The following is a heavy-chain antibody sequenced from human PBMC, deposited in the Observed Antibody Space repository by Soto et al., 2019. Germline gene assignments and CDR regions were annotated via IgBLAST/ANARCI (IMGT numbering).Heavy chain of an antibody. J-gene: IGHJ4*02. D-gene: IGHD2-15*01. CDR2: IYYSGST. Sequence: SETLSLTCAVSGGSISRSGYYWSWIRQHPGKGLEWIGYIYYSGSTYYNPSLKSRVIISADTSKNQFSLKLSSVTAADTAVYYCARVLGYCSGTNCYPDYWGQGTLVTVYS. CDR3: ARVLGYCSGTNCYPDY. V-gene: IGHV4-31*11. CDR1: GGSISRSGYY.